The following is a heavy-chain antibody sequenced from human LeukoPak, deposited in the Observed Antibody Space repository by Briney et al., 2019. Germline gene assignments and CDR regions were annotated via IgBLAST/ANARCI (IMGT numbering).Heavy chain of an antibody. J-gene: IGHJ4*02. CDR1: GFTFNSYA. V-gene: IGHV3-23*01. CDR2: ISGSGGST. Sequence: GGSLRLSCAASGFTFNSYAMSWVRQAPGKGLEWVSVISGSGGSTYYADSVKGRFTISRDNSKNMLYLQMNSLRAEDTAVYYCATENWGGFDYWGQGTLVTVSS. D-gene: IGHD7-27*01. CDR3: ATENWGGFDY.